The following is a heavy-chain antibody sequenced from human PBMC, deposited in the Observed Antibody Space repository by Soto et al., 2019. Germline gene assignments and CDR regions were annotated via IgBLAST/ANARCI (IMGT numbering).Heavy chain of an antibody. CDR3: AKGDNLGPKTGYAFDP. D-gene: IGHD5-12*01. V-gene: IGHV6-1*01. CDR2: TYFRSKWYN. J-gene: IGHJ5*02. Sequence: SQTLSLTCTISGNSVSSNTASWNWIRQSPSRGLEWLGRTYFRSKWYNDYAVSVKSRIIINPDTSNNQFSLQLNSVTPEDTAVYFCAKGDNLGPKTGYAFDPWGEGIMVTV. CDR1: GNSVSSNTAS.